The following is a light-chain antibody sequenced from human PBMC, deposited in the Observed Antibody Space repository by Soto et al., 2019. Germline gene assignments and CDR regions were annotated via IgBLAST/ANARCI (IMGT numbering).Light chain of an antibody. Sequence: EIVLTQSPATLSLSPGERATLSCRASQGVSSYLAWYQQKPGQAPRLLIYDASNRATGIPARFSGSGSGTDFTLTISSLGPEDFAVYYCQQRSNWPAFGPGTKVDIK. J-gene: IGKJ3*01. CDR3: QQRSNWPA. CDR2: DAS. CDR1: QGVSSY. V-gene: IGKV3-11*01.